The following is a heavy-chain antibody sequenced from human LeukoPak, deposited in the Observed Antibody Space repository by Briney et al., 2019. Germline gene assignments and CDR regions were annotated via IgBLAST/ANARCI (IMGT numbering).Heavy chain of an antibody. CDR2: ISAYNGNT. CDR1: GYTFTSYG. CDR3: ARVGVGGNYYDSSGYLY. V-gene: IGHV1-18*01. D-gene: IGHD3-22*01. J-gene: IGHJ4*02. Sequence: ASVKVSCKASGYTFTSYGISWVRQAPGQGLEWMGWISAYNGNTNYAQKLQGRVTMTTDTSTSTAYMELRSLRSDDTAVYYCARVGVGGNYYDSSGYLYWGQGTLVTVSS.